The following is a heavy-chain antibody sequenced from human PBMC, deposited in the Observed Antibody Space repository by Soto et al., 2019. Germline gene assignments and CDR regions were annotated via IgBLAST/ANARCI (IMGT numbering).Heavy chain of an antibody. Sequence: QVQLVQAGAEVKKPGASVKVSCKASGYTFTSYDINWGRQATGQGLEWMGWINPNSGNTGYAQKFQGRVTMTRNTSISTAYMELSSLRSEDTAVYYGSRGVSGDDSELDYWGQGTLVTVSS. J-gene: IGHJ4*02. CDR2: INPNSGNT. CDR3: SRGVSGDDSELDY. D-gene: IGHD5-12*01. V-gene: IGHV1-8*01. CDR1: GYTFTSYD.